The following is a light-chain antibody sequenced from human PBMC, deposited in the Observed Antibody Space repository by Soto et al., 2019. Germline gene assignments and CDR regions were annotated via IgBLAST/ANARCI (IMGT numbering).Light chain of an antibody. J-gene: IGLJ1*01. Sequence: QSVLTQPPSVSAAPGQKVTISCSGSSSNIGGNSVSWYQQLPGTAPKLLIYDDNKRPSGIPDRFSGSKSGTSATLGITGFQTGDEADYYCGSWDSRLSAYVFGTGTKAIVL. V-gene: IGLV1-51*01. CDR1: SSNIGGNS. CDR3: GSWDSRLSAYV. CDR2: DDN.